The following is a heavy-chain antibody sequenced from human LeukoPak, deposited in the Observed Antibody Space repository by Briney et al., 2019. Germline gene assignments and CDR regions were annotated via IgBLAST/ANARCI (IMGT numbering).Heavy chain of an antibody. CDR2: ISGSGGST. D-gene: IGHD3-22*01. V-gene: IGHV3-23*01. CDR1: RFTFSSYA. CDR3: AKSVWVVVIPLAGFDY. J-gene: IGHJ4*02. Sequence: GGSLRLSCAASRFTFSSYAMSWVRQAPGKGLEWVSAISGSGGSTYYADSVKGRFTISRDNSKNTLYLQMNSLRAEDTAVYYCAKSVWVVVIPLAGFDYWGQGTLVTVSS.